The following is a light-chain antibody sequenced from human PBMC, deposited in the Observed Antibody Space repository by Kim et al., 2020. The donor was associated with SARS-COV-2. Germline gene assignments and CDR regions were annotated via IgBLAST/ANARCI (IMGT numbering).Light chain of an antibody. Sequence: EPAAISCRSSQSLLHSNGCNYLDWYLQKPGQSPQLLIYLGSNRASGVPDRFSGSGSGTDFTLKISRVEAEDVGVYYCMQALQTPYTFGQGTKLEI. CDR2: LGS. CDR1: QSLLHSNGCNY. CDR3: MQALQTPYT. J-gene: IGKJ2*01. V-gene: IGKV2-28*01.